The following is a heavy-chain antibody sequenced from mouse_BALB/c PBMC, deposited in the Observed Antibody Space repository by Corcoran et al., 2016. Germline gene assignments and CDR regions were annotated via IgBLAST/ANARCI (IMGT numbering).Heavy chain of an antibody. CDR1: GYTFTEYT. CDR3: ARRHYGRSYGAMDY. V-gene: IGHV1-18*01. Sequence: EVQLQQSGPELVKPGASVKISCKTSGYTFTEYTMHWVKQSHGKSLEWMGGINPNNGGTSYNQKFKGKATLTVDKSSSTAYMELRSLTSEDSAVYYCARRHYGRSYGAMDYWGQGTSVTVSS. CDR2: INPNNGGT. D-gene: IGHD1-1*01. J-gene: IGHJ4*01.